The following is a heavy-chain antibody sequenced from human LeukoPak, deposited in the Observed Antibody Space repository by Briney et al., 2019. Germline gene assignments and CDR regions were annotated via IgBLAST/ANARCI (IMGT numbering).Heavy chain of an antibody. J-gene: IGHJ4*02. Sequence: SETLSLTCTVSGGSISGYYWSWIRQPPGKGLEWIGEINHSGSTNYNPSLKSRVTISVDTSKNQFSLKLSSVTAADTAVYYCARGDVFDYWGQGTLVTVSS. V-gene: IGHV4-34*01. CDR3: ARGDVFDY. CDR1: GGSISGYY. CDR2: INHSGST.